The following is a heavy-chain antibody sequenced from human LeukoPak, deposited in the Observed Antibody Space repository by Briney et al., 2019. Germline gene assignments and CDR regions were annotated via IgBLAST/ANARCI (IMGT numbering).Heavy chain of an antibody. CDR2: MNQDGSEQ. CDR1: GFDFDNYW. Sequence: GSLRLSCAASGFDFDNYWMTWVRQAPGKGLEGVANMNQDGSEQYYVDSVKGRFTISRDNGKNSVYLQMSSLRAEDTAVYYCASDGVGVVPGDVFDIWGQGTKVTVSS. D-gene: IGHD3-3*01. CDR3: ASDGVGVVPGDVFDI. J-gene: IGHJ3*02. V-gene: IGHV3-7*01.